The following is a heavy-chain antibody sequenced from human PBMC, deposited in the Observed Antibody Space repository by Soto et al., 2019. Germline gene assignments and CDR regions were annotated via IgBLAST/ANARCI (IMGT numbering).Heavy chain of an antibody. CDR2: IIPILTTA. CDR1: GDSFSSYA. D-gene: IGHD2-15*01. CDR3: ARKAGGGNYYILDF. V-gene: IGHV1-69*01. Sequence: QVQVVQSGAEVKKPGSSVKVSCKVSGDSFSSYAISWVRQAPGQGLEWMGGIIPILTTANYAQKFQDRVTITADESTSTAYMEVSSLTSEDTAVFYCARKAGGGNYYILDFWGQGTLVSVPS. J-gene: IGHJ4*02.